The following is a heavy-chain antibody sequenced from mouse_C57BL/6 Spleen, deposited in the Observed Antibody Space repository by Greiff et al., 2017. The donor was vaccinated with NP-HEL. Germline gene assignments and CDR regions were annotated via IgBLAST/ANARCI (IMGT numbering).Heavy chain of an antibody. CDR3: ATHYDYDGSWFAY. V-gene: IGHV2-5*01. Sequence: VQLQQSGPGLVQPSQSLSITCTVSGFSLTSYGVHWVRQSPGKGLEWLGVIWRGGSTDYNAAFMSRLSITKDNSKSQVFFKMSSLQADDTAIYYCATHYDYDGSWFAYWGQGTLVTVSA. J-gene: IGHJ3*01. CDR1: GFSLTSYG. CDR2: IWRGGST. D-gene: IGHD2-4*01.